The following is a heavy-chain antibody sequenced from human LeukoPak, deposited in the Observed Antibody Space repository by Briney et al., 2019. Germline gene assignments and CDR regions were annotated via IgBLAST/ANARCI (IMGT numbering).Heavy chain of an antibody. CDR3: VKGASASRTTYYYDNNWFDP. D-gene: IGHD3-22*01. CDR1: GFSFSSYA. J-gene: IGHJ5*02. V-gene: IGHV3-64D*08. Sequence: GGSLRLSCSASGFSFSSYAMHWVRQAPEKGLEYTSAITGSGRITYYADSVKGRFTISSHNSKNSLYLQMSSLTPADTAVYYCVKGASASRTTYYYDNNWFDPWGQGTLVTVSS. CDR2: ITGSGRIT.